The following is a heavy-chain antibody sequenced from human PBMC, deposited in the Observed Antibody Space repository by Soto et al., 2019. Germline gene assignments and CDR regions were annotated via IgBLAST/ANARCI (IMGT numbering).Heavy chain of an antibody. Sequence: SETLPVTCTVSGGSISSSRYYWGWIRQPPGKGLEWIGNIYYSGITYYTPSLKSRVTISIDTSKNQFSLKLSSVTAADTAVYYCARRSLYYTGADCWGQGTLVTVSS. D-gene: IGHD2-2*02. CDR2: IYYSGIT. CDR1: GGSISSSRYY. J-gene: IGHJ4*02. V-gene: IGHV4-39*01. CDR3: ARRSLYYTGADC.